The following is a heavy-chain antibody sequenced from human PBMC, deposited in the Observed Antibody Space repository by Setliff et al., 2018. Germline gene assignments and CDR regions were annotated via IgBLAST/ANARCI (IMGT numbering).Heavy chain of an antibody. Sequence: ASVKVSCKASGYTFTGYYMHWVRQAPGQGLEWMGWINPDTGGTNYAQKFQGRVTMTRDTSISTAYMELSRLRSDDTAVYYCARGTSSSSWPEYFQHWGQGTLVTVSS. V-gene: IGHV1-2*02. J-gene: IGHJ1*01. CDR3: ARGTSSSSWPEYFQH. D-gene: IGHD6-13*01. CDR1: GYTFTGYY. CDR2: INPDTGGT.